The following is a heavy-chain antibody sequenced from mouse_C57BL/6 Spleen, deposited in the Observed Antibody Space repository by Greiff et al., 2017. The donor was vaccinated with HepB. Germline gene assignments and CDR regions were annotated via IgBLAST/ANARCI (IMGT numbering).Heavy chain of an antibody. J-gene: IGHJ1*03. V-gene: IGHV1-69*01. Sequence: QVQLQQPGAELVMPGASVKLSCKASGYTFTSYWMHWVKQRPGQGLEWIGEIDPSDSYTNYNRKFKGKSTLTVDKSSSTAYMQLSSLTSEDSAVYYCARGDGSSYWYFDVWGTGTTVTVSS. D-gene: IGHD1-1*01. CDR2: IDPSDSYT. CDR1: GYTFTSYW. CDR3: ARGDGSSYWYFDV.